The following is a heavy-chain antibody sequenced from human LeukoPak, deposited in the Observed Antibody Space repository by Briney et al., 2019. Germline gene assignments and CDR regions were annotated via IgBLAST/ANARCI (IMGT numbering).Heavy chain of an antibody. CDR2: ISAYNGNA. CDR3: ARAGFYPLTGNIHIDY. V-gene: IGHV1-18*04. Sequence: ASVKVSCKASGYTFSSYAITWVRQAPGQGLQWMGWISAYNGNAKSAQNVQGRVTMTTDTSTSTAYMDLRSLTSDDTAVYYCARAGFYPLTGNIHIDYWGQGTLVTVSS. CDR1: GYTFSSYA. D-gene: IGHD1-20*01. J-gene: IGHJ4*02.